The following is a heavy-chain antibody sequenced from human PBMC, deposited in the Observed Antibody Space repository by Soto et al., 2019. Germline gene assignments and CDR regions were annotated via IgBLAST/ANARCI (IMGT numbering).Heavy chain of an antibody. D-gene: IGHD3-10*01. CDR1: GYTFTGYY. Sequence: QVQLVQSGAEVKKPGASVKVSCKASGYTFTGYYMHWVRQAPGQGLEWMGWINPNSGGTNYAQKFQGRVTITRDTSISTAYMELSRLRSDDPAVYYCARPLGFGELGGFDPWGQGTLVTVSS. J-gene: IGHJ5*02. CDR2: INPNSGGT. CDR3: ARPLGFGELGGFDP. V-gene: IGHV1-2*02.